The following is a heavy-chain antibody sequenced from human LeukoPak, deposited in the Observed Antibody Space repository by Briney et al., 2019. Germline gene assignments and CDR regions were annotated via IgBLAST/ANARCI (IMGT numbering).Heavy chain of an antibody. V-gene: IGHV3-48*04. CDR3: ARGTPWTTGKLEFDY. Sequence: GGSLRLSCAASGFIFSSYSMNWVRQAPGKGLEWISSIISSTGAIYYADSVRGRFTISRDNARSSLYLQMNSLRAEDTAVYYCARGTPWTTGKLEFDYWGQGTLVTVSS. CDR1: GFIFSSYS. D-gene: IGHD4-17*01. J-gene: IGHJ4*02. CDR2: IISSTGAI.